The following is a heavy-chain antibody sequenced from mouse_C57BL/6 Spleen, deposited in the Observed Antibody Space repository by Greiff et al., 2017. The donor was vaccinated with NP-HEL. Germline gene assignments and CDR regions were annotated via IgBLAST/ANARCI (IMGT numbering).Heavy chain of an antibody. Sequence: VQRVESGPGLVAPSQSLSITCTVSGFSLTSYGVHWVRQPPGKGLEWLVVIWSDGSTTYNSALKSRLSISKDNSKSQVFLKMNSLQTDDTAMYYCARDYGSRYYYAMDYWGQGTSVTVSS. CDR2: IWSDGST. CDR1: GFSLTSYG. V-gene: IGHV2-6*03. J-gene: IGHJ4*01. D-gene: IGHD1-1*01. CDR3: ARDYGSRYYYAMDY.